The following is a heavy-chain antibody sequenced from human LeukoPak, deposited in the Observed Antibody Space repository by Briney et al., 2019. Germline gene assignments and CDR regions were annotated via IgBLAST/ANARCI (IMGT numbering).Heavy chain of an antibody. CDR1: GYTFTSYD. V-gene: IGHV1-8*01. J-gene: IGHJ3*02. CDR2: MNPNSGNT. Sequence: ASVKVSCKASGYTFTSYDINWVRQATGQGLEWMGRMNPNSGNTGYAQKFQGRVTMTRNTSISTAYMELSSLRSEDTAVYYCASSIGVTNYDFWSGYPRDAFDIWGQGTMVTVSS. CDR3: ASSIGVTNYDFWSGYPRDAFDI. D-gene: IGHD3-3*01.